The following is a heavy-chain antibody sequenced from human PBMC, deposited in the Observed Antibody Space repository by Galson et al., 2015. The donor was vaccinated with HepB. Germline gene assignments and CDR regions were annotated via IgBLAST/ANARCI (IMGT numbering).Heavy chain of an antibody. CDR3: ARVSVCGGDCLPHHDAFDI. D-gene: IGHD2-21*01. Sequence: SVKVSCKASGGTFSSYTISWVRQAPGQGLEWMGRIIPILGIANYAQKFQGRVTITADKSTSTAYMELSSLRSEDTAVYYCARVSVCGGDCLPHHDAFDIWGQGTMVTVSS. V-gene: IGHV1-69*02. CDR2: IIPILGIA. J-gene: IGHJ3*02. CDR1: GGTFSSYT.